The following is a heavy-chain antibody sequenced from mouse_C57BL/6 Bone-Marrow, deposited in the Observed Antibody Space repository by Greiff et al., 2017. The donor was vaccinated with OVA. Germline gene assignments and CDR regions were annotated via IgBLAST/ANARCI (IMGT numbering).Heavy chain of an antibody. CDR1: GYTFTSYW. CDR2: INPSSGYT. Sequence: VQLVESGAELAKPGASVKLSCKASGYTFTSYWMHWVKQRPGQGLEWIGYINPSSGYTKYNQKFKDKATLTAAKSSSTAYMQLGSLACEDSAVYYCAKAAYWGQGTLVTVSA. CDR3: AKAAY. V-gene: IGHV1-7*01. J-gene: IGHJ3*01.